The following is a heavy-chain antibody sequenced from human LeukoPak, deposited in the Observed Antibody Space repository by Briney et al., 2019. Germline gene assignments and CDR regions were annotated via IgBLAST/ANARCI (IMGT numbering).Heavy chain of an antibody. CDR2: ISAYNGNT. J-gene: IGHJ4*02. CDR1: GYTFTSYT. CDR3: ARTGGGYPPGDFDY. V-gene: IGHV1-18*01. Sequence: ASVKVSCKASGYTFTSYTISWMRQAPGQGLEWMGWISAYNGNTNSAQRLRGRVTMTTDTSTSTAYMELRGLTSDDTAVYYCARTGGGYPPGDFDYWGQGTLVTVSS. D-gene: IGHD2-8*02.